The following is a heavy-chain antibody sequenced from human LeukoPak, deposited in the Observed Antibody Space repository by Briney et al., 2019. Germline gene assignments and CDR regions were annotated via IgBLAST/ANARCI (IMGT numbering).Heavy chain of an antibody. Sequence: GASVKVSCKASGYTFTGYYMHWVRQAPGQGLEWMGWINPNSGGTSYAQKFQGRVTMTRDMSTSTVYMELSSLRSDDTAVYYCARGYGPLGPFDYWGQGTLVTVSS. CDR3: ARGYGPLGPFDY. D-gene: IGHD1-14*01. CDR1: GYTFTGYY. CDR2: INPNSGGT. V-gene: IGHV1-2*02. J-gene: IGHJ4*02.